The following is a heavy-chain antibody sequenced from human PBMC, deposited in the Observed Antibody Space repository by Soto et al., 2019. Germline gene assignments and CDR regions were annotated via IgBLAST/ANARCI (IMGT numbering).Heavy chain of an antibody. Sequence: TCTVSGGSISSGDYYWSWIRQPPGKGLEWIGYIYYSGSTYYNPSLKSRVTISVDTSKNQFSLKLSSVTAADTAVYYCARDYYDSSGTQYYFDYWGQGTLVTVSS. V-gene: IGHV4-30-4*01. CDR3: ARDYYDSSGTQYYFDY. D-gene: IGHD3-22*01. J-gene: IGHJ4*02. CDR2: IYYSGST. CDR1: GGSISSGDYY.